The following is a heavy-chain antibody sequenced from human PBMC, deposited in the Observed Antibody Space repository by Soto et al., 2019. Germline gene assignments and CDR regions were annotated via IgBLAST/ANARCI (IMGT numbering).Heavy chain of an antibody. Sequence: SETLSLTCSVSGGSITSHYCSWFRQPPGKGLEWIGYIHHSGSTSYNPSLKSRVTISVDTSKNQFSLKLSSVTAADTAVYYCARVPDYWGQGTLVTVSS. CDR1: GGSITSHY. CDR2: IHHSGST. CDR3: ARVPDY. V-gene: IGHV4-59*11. J-gene: IGHJ4*02.